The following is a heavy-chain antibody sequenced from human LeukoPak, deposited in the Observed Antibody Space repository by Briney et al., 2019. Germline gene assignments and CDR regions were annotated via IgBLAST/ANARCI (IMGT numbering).Heavy chain of an antibody. CDR3: ARIYGDVRVGYYFDY. V-gene: IGHV1-46*01. CDR1: XTFTXXY. J-gene: IGHJ4*02. Sequence: XTFTXXYRHWXGQARGQGGEGVGRINPSGGRKSYAQKFRGRVTITRDTSTSTVYMELSSLRSEDTAVYYCARIYGDVRVGYYFDYWGQGTLVTVSS. D-gene: IGHD4-17*01. CDR2: INPSGGRK.